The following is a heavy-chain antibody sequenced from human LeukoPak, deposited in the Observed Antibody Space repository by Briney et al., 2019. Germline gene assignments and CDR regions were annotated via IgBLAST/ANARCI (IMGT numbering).Heavy chain of an antibody. V-gene: IGHV3-23*01. CDR2: ISSSGSTI. CDR3: AKVDEGRDFWSGYYYDAFDI. J-gene: IGHJ3*02. D-gene: IGHD3-3*01. CDR1: GFTFSSYA. Sequence: QPGGSLRLSCAASGFTFSSYAMSWVRQAPGKGLEWVSYISSSGSTIYYADSVKGRFTISRDNSKNTLYLQMNSLRAEDTAVYYCAKVDEGRDFWSGYYYDAFDIWGQGTMVTVSS.